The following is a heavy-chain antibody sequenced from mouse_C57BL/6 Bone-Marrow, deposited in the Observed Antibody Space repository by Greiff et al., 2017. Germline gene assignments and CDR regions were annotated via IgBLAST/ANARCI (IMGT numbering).Heavy chain of an antibody. CDR3: ARGWLLHAMDY. CDR1: GFTFSDYY. Sequence: EVHLVESGGGLVQPGGSLKLSCAASGFTFSDYYMYWVRQTPEKRLEWVAYISNGGGSTYYPDTVKGRFTISRDNAKNTLYLQMSRLKSEDTAMYYCARGWLLHAMDYWGQGTSVTVSS. J-gene: IGHJ4*01. CDR2: ISNGGGST. V-gene: IGHV5-12*01. D-gene: IGHD2-3*01.